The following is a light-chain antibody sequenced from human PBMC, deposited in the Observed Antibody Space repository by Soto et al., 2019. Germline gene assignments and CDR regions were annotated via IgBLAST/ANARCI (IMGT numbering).Light chain of an antibody. V-gene: IGLV1-47*02. CDR2: SNN. CDR3: ASWDDRLGAVI. J-gene: IGLJ2*01. CDR1: SSNIGGTNY. Sequence: VLTQPPSASGTPGQQVFISCSGSSSNIGGTNYAYWYQQLPGAAPKLLMHSNNLRPSGVPERISGSKFGTAASLAISGLRSEDEAVYYCASWDDRLGAVIFGGGTKVTVL.